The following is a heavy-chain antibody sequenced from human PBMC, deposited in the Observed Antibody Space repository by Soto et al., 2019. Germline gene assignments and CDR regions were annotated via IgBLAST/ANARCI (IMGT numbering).Heavy chain of an antibody. Sequence: SETLSLTCTVSASSITDASYWGWIRQPPGKGLEWIGSSHHGGGTYYNPSLKSRVTISVDTSKNQLSLKLTSVAAADAAVYYCARVLSLGNTWYFDYWGQGTLVTVSS. J-gene: IGHJ4*02. CDR1: ASSITDASY. D-gene: IGHD6-13*01. V-gene: IGHV4-38-2*02. CDR2: SHHGGGT. CDR3: ARVLSLGNTWYFDY.